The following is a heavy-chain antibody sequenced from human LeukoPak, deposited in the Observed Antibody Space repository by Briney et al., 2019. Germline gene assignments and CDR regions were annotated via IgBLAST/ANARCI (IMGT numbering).Heavy chain of an antibody. D-gene: IGHD3-10*01. CDR2: ISSSSSYI. Sequence: GGSLRLSCAASGFTFSSYSMNLVRQAPGKGLEGVSFISSSSSYIYYAVSVKGRFTISRDIAKTSLYVHMNSLRAEDTAVYYCARSESGSGSYHIDYWGQGTLVTVSS. CDR1: GFTFSSYS. J-gene: IGHJ4*02. V-gene: IGHV3-21*01. CDR3: ARSESGSGSYHIDY.